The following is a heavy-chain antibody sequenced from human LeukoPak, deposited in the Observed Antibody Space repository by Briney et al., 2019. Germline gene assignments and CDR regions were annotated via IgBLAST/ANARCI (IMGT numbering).Heavy chain of an antibody. D-gene: IGHD3-22*01. J-gene: IGHJ4*02. CDR2: IIPIFGTA. V-gene: IGHV1-69*06. CDR3: ARIYYDSSGSIDY. CDR1: GGTFSSYA. Sequence: SVKVSCKASGGTFSSYAISWVRQAPGQGLEWMGGIIPIFGTANYAQKFQGRVTITADKSTSTAYMELSSLRSDDTAVYYCARIYYDSSGSIDYWGQGTLVTVSS.